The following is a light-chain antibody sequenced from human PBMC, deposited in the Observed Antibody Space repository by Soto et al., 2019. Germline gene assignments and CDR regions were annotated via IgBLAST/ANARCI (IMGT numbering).Light chain of an antibody. CDR3: QQYDDWPRT. J-gene: IGKJ1*01. Sequence: PGERATLSCRASQTIGSNLAWYQQKHGQPPRLLIYDASTRATDVPARFTGSGSGTEFTLTISSLQSEDFALYYCQQYDDWPRTFGQGTKVDIK. V-gene: IGKV3-15*01. CDR1: QTIGSN. CDR2: DAS.